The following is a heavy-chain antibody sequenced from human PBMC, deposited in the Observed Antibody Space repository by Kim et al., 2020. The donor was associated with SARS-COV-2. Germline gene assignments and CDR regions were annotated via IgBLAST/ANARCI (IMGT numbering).Heavy chain of an antibody. Sequence: ASVKVSCKTSGYTFNGHYIHWVRQAPVRGRVWLGRLYPCRGGSNYAQNFQGWVTMTRDTSISTAYMELTRLTSDDTAMYYCARAQVSSNGYYPDYWGQGTLVTVSS. D-gene: IGHD3-22*01. V-gene: IGHV1-2*04. CDR2: LYPCRGGS. CDR1: GYTFNGHY. J-gene: IGHJ4*02. CDR3: ARAQVSSNGYYPDY.